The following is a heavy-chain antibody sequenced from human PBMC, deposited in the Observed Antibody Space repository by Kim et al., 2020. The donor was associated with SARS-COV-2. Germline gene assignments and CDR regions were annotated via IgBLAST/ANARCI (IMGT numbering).Heavy chain of an antibody. V-gene: IGHV1-24*01. D-gene: IGHD3-3*01. CDR3: ATGPWSGYYGVPRY. Sequence: AQKVQGRVTMTEDTSTDTAYMELSSLRSEDTAVYYCATGPWSGYYGVPRYWGQGTLVTVSS. J-gene: IGHJ4*02.